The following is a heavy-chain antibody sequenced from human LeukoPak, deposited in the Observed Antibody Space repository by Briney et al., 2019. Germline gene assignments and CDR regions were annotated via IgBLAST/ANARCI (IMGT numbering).Heavy chain of an antibody. Sequence: GGSLRLSCAASGFTFSSYAMSWVRQAPGKGLEWVSAISGSGGSTYYADPVKGRFTISRNHSKNTLYLQTNSLRGEDTALYYCAKTGGTYYGSDYWGQGTLVTVSS. CDR2: ISGSGGST. CDR1: GFTFSSYA. V-gene: IGHV3-23*01. D-gene: IGHD1-26*01. J-gene: IGHJ4*02. CDR3: AKTGGTYYGSDY.